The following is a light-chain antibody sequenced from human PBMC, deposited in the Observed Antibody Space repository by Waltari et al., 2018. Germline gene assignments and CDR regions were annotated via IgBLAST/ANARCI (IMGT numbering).Light chain of an antibody. V-gene: IGKV3-11*01. CDR1: QSVSNK. J-gene: IGKJ1*01. CDR2: DTS. CDR3: QQRSNWPPT. Sequence: EIVLTQSPGTLSLSPGERATLSCRASQSVSNKLAWDQQKPGQAPRLLIYDTSNRATGIPARFSGSGSGTDFTLTISSLEPEDFAVYYCQQRSNWPPTFGQGTKVEI.